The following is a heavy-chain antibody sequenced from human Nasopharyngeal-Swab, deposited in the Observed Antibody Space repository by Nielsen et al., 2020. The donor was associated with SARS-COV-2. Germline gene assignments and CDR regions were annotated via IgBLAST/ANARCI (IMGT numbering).Heavy chain of an antibody. CDR1: GFTFSSYA. CDR3: ARFNYYDSSGHDAFDI. J-gene: IGHJ3*02. V-gene: IGHV3-30-3*01. CDR2: ISYDGSNK. D-gene: IGHD3-22*01. Sequence: GESLKISCAASGFTFSSYAMHWVRQAPGKGLEWVAVISYDGSNKYYADSVKGRFTISRDNSKNTLCLQMNSLRAEDTAVYYCARFNYYDSSGHDAFDIWGQGTMVTVSS.